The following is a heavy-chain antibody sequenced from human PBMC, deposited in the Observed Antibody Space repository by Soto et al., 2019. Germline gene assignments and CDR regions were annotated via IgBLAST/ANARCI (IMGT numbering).Heavy chain of an antibody. CDR1: GFTFSSYA. D-gene: IGHD2-15*01. CDR2: ISGSGGST. CDR3: AKDRGIVVVVAARDAFDI. J-gene: IGHJ3*02. Sequence: EVQLLESGGGLVQPGGSLRLSCAASGFTFSSYAMSWVRQAPGKGLEWVSAISGSGGSTYYADSVKGRFTISRDNSKNTLYLQMNSLRAEDTAVYYCAKDRGIVVVVAARDAFDIWGQGTMVTVS. V-gene: IGHV3-23*01.